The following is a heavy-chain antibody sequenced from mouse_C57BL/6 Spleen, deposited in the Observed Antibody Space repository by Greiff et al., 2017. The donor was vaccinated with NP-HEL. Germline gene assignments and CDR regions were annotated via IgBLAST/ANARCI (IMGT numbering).Heavy chain of an antibody. J-gene: IGHJ1*03. CDR2: ISSGSSTI. CDR3: ARIYYDSYFDV. V-gene: IGHV5-17*01. D-gene: IGHD2-1*01. CDR1: GFTFSDYG. Sequence: DVTLVESGGGLVKPGGSLKLSCAASGFTFSDYGMHWVRQAPEKGLEWVAYISSGSSTIYYADTVKGRFTISRDNAKNTLFLQITSLRSEDTAMYYCARIYYDSYFDVWGTGTTVTVSS.